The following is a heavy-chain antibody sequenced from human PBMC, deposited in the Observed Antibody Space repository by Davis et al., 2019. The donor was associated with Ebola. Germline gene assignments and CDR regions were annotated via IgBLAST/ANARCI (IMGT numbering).Heavy chain of an antibody. J-gene: IGHJ5*02. CDR3: ARGGTMVRGVMKWWFDP. D-gene: IGHD3-10*01. V-gene: IGHV1-8*02. Sequence: AASVKVSCKASGYTFTSYGINWVRQTPGQGLEWMGWMNPNSGNTGYAQKFQGRVTMTRNTSISTAYMELSSLRSEDTAVYYCARGGTMVRGVMKWWFDPWGQGTLVTVSS. CDR2: MNPNSGNT. CDR1: GYTFTSYG.